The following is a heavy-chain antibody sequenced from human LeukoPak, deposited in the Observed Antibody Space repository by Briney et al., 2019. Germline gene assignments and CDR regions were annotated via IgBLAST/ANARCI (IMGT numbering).Heavy chain of an antibody. CDR3: ARDSPTLAAAGTGWAFDI. CDR2: IYYSGST. J-gene: IGHJ3*02. D-gene: IGHD6-13*01. Sequence: SETLSLTCTVSGGSISSYYWSWIRQPPGKGLEWIGYIYYSGSTNYNPSLKSRVTISVDTSKNQFSLKPSSVTAADTAVYYCARDSPTLAAAGTGWAFDIWGQGTMVTVSS. CDR1: GGSISSYY. V-gene: IGHV4-59*01.